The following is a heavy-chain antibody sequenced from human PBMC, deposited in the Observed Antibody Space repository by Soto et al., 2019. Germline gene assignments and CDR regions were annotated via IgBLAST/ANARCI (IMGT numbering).Heavy chain of an antibody. V-gene: IGHV2-5*02. D-gene: IGHD7-27*01. CDR1: GFSLSTSGVG. CDR2: IYSDDSK. CDR3: AHKSPENWALEY. J-gene: IGHJ4*02. Sequence: QITLKESGPTLVRPTQTLTLTCAFSGFSLSTSGVGVGWIRQPPGKALEWHAAIYSDDSKHYSPSLRSRLTITKHTSKHQAVLTMTNMDPMDTATYNCAHKSPENWALEYWGQGTLVSVSS.